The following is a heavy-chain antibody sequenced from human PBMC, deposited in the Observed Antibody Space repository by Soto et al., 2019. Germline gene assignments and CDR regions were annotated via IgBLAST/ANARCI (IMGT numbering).Heavy chain of an antibody. V-gene: IGHV3-7*03. D-gene: IGHD3-16*01. CDR1: GFTFSSHW. Sequence: LRLSCAASGFTFSSHWMRWVRQAPGKGLEWVANIKPDGSEKYYVDSVKGRFTISRGNAKKSLYLQMNSLRAEDTAVYYCAGDLYGDNWFDPWGQGTLVTVSS. CDR3: AGDLYGDNWFDP. J-gene: IGHJ5*02. CDR2: IKPDGSEK.